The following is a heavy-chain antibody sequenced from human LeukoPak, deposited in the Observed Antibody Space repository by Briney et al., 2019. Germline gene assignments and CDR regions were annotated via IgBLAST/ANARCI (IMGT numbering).Heavy chain of an antibody. CDR1: GYTFTTSW. V-gene: IGHV5-51*01. CDR2: IYPGDSDT. D-gene: IGHD3-22*01. J-gene: IGHJ4*02. CDR3: ARRGGGYFDY. Sequence: NHGESLKISCKGSGYTFTTSWIGWVRQLPGKGLEWMGTIYPGDSDTRYSPSFQGQVTISADKSISTAYLQWSSLKASDTAVYYCARRGGGYFDYWGQGTLVTVSS.